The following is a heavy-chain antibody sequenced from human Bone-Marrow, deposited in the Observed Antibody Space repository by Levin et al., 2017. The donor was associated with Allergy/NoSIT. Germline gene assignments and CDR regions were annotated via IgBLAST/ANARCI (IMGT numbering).Heavy chain of an antibody. D-gene: IGHD6-19*01. J-gene: IGHJ6*02. V-gene: IGHV1-18*01. CDR3: ARERNIEQWPVVGYYYYGMDV. Sequence: ASVKVSCKASGYTFTSYGISWVRQAPGQGLEWMGWISAYNGNTNYAQKLQGRVTMTTDTSTSTAYMELRSLRSDDTAVYYCARERNIEQWPVVGYYYYGMDVWGQGTTVTVSS. CDR1: GYTFTSYG. CDR2: ISAYNGNT.